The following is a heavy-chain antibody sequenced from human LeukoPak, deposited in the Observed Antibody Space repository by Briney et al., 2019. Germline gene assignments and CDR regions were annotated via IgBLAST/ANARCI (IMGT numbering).Heavy chain of an antibody. V-gene: IGHV6-1*01. CDR2: TYYRSKWYN. J-gene: IGHJ4*02. Sequence: SQTLSLTCALSGDSFSSNSAGWNWIRQSPSRGLEWLGRTYYRSKWYNDYAVFVKSRITINPDTSKNQFSLQLNSVTPEDTGVYFCARGGGAVDSWGQGTLVTVSS. CDR3: ARGGGAVDS. CDR1: GDSFSSNSAG. D-gene: IGHD3-10*01.